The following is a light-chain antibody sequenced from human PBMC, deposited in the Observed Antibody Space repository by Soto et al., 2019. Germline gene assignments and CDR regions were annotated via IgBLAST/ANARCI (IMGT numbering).Light chain of an antibody. CDR1: SSDVGGYNY. J-gene: IGLJ1*01. Sequence: QSALTQPPSASGSPGQSVTISCTGTSSDVGGYNYVSWYQQHPGKAPKLMIYAVSKRPSGVPDRFSGSKSGNTASLTVSGLQAEDEADYYCSSYGGGINVYVFGTGTKLTVL. CDR2: AVS. V-gene: IGLV2-8*01. CDR3: SSYGGGINVYV.